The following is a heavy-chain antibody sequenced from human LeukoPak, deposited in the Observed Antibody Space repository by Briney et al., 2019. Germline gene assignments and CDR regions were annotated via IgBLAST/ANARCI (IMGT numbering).Heavy chain of an antibody. V-gene: IGHV4-34*01. J-gene: IGHJ4*02. CDR2: VNHSGRT. CDR3: ARGLGRRVMTTVTTFDY. Sequence: SETLSLTCAVYGGSFSEHYWSWIRQPPGKGLEWIGGVNHSGRTNYNPSLKSRVAISADRSQNQFSLKLSSVTAADTAVYYWARGLGRRVMTTVTTFDYWGQGTLVTVSS. D-gene: IGHD4-17*01. CDR1: GGSFSEHY.